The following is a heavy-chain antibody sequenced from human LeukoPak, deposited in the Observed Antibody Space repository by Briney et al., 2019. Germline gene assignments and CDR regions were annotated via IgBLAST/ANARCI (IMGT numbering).Heavy chain of an antibody. CDR3: ARDQRIGYSSGWYNWYFDL. CDR2: IYHSGST. Sequence: SETLSLTCAASGYSISSGYYWGWIRQPPGKGLEWIGSIYHSGSTYYNPSLKSRVTISVDTSKNQFSLKLSSVTAADTAVYYCARDQRIGYSSGWYNWYFDLWGRGTLVTVSS. J-gene: IGHJ2*01. V-gene: IGHV4-38-2*02. CDR1: GYSISSGYY. D-gene: IGHD6-19*01.